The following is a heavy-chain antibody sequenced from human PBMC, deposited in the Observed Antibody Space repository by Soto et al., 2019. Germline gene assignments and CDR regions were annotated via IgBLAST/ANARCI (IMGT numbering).Heavy chain of an antibody. V-gene: IGHV3-23*01. D-gene: IGHD1-26*01. CDR1: GFTYSTYA. Sequence: GGSLRLSCAASGFTYSTYAMSWVLQAPGKGLEWVSAISGGGGSTYYADSVKGRFTISRDNSKNTLHLQMNSLRAEDTALYYCAKPESSYSWGNGPDYWGQGTLVTVSS. J-gene: IGHJ4*02. CDR3: AKPESSYSWGNGPDY. CDR2: ISGGGGST.